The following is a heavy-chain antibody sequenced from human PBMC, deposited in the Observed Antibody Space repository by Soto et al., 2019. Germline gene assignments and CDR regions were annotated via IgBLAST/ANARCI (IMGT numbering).Heavy chain of an antibody. J-gene: IGHJ4*02. CDR3: ARDREESSSSNYDY. CDR2: IIPIFGTA. Sequence: GASVKVSCKASGGTFSSYAISWVRQAPGQGLEWMGGIIPIFGTANYAQKFQGRVTITADESTSTAYMELSSLRSEDTAVYYCARDREESSSSNYDYWGQGTLVTVSS. D-gene: IGHD6-6*01. V-gene: IGHV1-69*13. CDR1: GGTFSSYA.